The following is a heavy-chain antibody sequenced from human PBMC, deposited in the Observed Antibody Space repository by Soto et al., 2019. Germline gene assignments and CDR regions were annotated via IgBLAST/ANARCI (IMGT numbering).Heavy chain of an antibody. D-gene: IGHD2-15*01. CDR2: IYYSGST. CDR1: GGSVSSGDYY. CDR3: ARDRNGGNFDY. J-gene: IGHJ4*02. Sequence: SETLSLTCTVSGGSVSSGDYYWSWIRQPPGKGLEWIGYIYYSGSTYYNPSLKSRVTISVDTSKNQFSLKLSSVTAADTAVYYCARDRNGGNFDYWGQGTLVTVSS. V-gene: IGHV4-30-4*01.